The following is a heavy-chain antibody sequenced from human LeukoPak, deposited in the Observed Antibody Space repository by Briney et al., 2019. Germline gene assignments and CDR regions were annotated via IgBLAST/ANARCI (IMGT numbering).Heavy chain of an antibody. CDR1: GFTFSSYS. V-gene: IGHV3-48*02. D-gene: IGHD5-12*01. Sequence: GGSLRLSCAASGFTFSSYSMNWVRQAPGKGLEWGSYISSSSGTIYYADSVKGRFTISRDNAKNSLYLQMNSLRDEDTAVYYCARVWGYRNGFDYWGQGTLVTVSS. CDR3: ARVWGYRNGFDY. J-gene: IGHJ4*02. CDR2: ISSSSGTI.